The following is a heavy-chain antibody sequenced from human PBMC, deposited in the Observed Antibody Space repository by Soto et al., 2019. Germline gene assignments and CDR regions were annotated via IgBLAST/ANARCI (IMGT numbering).Heavy chain of an antibody. Sequence: GASVKVSCKASGGTFSSYAISWVRQAPGQGLEWMGGIIPIFGTANYAQKFQGRVTITADESTSTAYMELSSLRSEDTAVYYCARAGIAAAGKYNWFDPWGQGTLVTVSS. J-gene: IGHJ5*02. V-gene: IGHV1-69*13. CDR3: ARAGIAAAGKYNWFDP. D-gene: IGHD6-13*01. CDR2: IIPIFGTA. CDR1: GGTFSSYA.